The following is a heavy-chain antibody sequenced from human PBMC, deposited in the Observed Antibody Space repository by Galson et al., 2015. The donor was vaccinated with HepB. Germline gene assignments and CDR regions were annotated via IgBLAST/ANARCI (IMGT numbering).Heavy chain of an antibody. Sequence: SLRLSCAASGFTFSSYAMSWVRQAPGKGLEWVSAISGSGGSTYYADSVKGRFTISRGNSKNTLYLQMNSLRAEDTAVYYCAKPRLPGAMIVVVITTDYWGQGTLVTVSS. CDR3: AKPRLPGAMIVVVITTDY. V-gene: IGHV3-23*01. CDR2: ISGSGGST. J-gene: IGHJ4*02. CDR1: GFTFSSYA. D-gene: IGHD3-22*01.